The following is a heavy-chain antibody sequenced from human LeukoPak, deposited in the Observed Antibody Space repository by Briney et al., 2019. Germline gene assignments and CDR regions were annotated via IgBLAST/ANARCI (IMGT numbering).Heavy chain of an antibody. V-gene: IGHV4-39*01. CDR1: GGSISSSSYY. Sequence: SETLSLTCTVSGGSISSSSYYWGWIRQPPGKGLEWIGSIYYSGSTYYNPSLKSRVTISVDTSKNQFSLKLSSVTAADTSVYYCARGYYDISGYYLNGEIDYWGQGTLVTVSS. D-gene: IGHD3-22*01. J-gene: IGHJ4*02. CDR3: ARGYYDISGYYLNGEIDY. CDR2: IYYSGST.